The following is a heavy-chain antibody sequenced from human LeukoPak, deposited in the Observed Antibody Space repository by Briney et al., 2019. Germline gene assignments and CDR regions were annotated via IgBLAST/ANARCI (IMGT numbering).Heavy chain of an antibody. V-gene: IGHV4-38-2*02. D-gene: IGHD3-16*01. J-gene: IGHJ4*02. CDR2: IYHSGST. CDR1: GYSISNGYY. Sequence: SETLSLTCTVSGYSISNGYYWGWIRQPPGKGLEWIGTIYHSGSTYYNPSLKSRVTISVDTSKNQFSLKLSSVTAADTAVYYCATTFGGTLPDYWGQGTLVTVSS. CDR3: ATTFGGTLPDY.